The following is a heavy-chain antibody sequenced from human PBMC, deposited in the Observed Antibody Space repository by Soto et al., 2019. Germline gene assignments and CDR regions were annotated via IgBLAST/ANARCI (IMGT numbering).Heavy chain of an antibody. Sequence: VQLVESGGGLVQPGGSLRLSCAASGITFSTFWMSWVRQAPGKGLEWVANIKHDGSEKYYVDSVKGRFTISGDNAKNSLYLQMNSLRAEDTAVYYCGVSSGFHGTQIWGQGTMVTVSS. CDR2: IKHDGSEK. J-gene: IGHJ3*02. D-gene: IGHD3-22*01. CDR3: GVSSGFHGTQI. CDR1: GITFSTFW. V-gene: IGHV3-7*01.